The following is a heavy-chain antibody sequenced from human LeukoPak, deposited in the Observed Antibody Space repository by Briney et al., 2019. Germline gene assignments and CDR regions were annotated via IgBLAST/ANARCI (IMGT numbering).Heavy chain of an antibody. Sequence: GGPLRLFCAASGFIYCGFALHWVRQASGKGLEWVGRIRSTANGYATAYAASVKGRFTISRDDSKNKAYLQMHSLKTEDTAVYYCARAGAVVDNWFGPWGQGTLVTVSS. CDR2: IRSTANGYAT. J-gene: IGHJ5*02. CDR1: GFIYCGFA. D-gene: IGHD2-15*01. V-gene: IGHV3-73*01. CDR3: ARAGAVVDNWFGP.